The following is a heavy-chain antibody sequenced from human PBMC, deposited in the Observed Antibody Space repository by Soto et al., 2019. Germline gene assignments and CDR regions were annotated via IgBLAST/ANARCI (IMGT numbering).Heavy chain of an antibody. D-gene: IGHD2-2*03. CDR2: VSGSGGNT. V-gene: IGHV3-23*01. Sequence: EVQLLESGGGLVQPGGSLRLSCAASGFPFTSYAMSWVRQAPGKGLEWVSAVSGSGGNTYYADSVKGRFTISRDNSKNTGHLQMNDLRAEDTAVYYCAREHGNCPSGNQDFDYWGQGTLVTVSS. CDR3: AREHGNCPSGNQDFDY. CDR1: GFPFTSYA. J-gene: IGHJ4*02.